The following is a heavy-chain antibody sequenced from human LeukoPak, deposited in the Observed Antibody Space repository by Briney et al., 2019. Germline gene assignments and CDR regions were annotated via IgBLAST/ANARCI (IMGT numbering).Heavy chain of an antibody. CDR2: MKSNNGHT. CDR3: ARGPPNWGMVGY. V-gene: IGHV1-8*01. J-gene: IGHJ4*02. D-gene: IGHD7-27*01. Sequence: ASVKVSCKASGYTLTSFDFNWVRQATGQGLEWMGWMKSNNGHTGYAQKFQGRVTMTRDTSISTAYMELSSLTFEDTAVYYCARGPPNWGMVGYWGQGTLVTVSS. CDR1: GYTLTSFD.